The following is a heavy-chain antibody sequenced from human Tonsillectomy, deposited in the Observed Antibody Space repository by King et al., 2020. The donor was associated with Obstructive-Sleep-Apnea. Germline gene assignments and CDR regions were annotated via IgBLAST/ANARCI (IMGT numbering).Heavy chain of an antibody. CDR3: ARDRIGSVTTA. Sequence: VQLVESGGGVVQPGRSLRLSCAASGFTFSSYAMHWVRQAPGKGLEWVAVISYDGSNKYYADSVKGRFTISRDNSKNTLHLQMNSLRAEDTAVYYCARDRIGSVTTAWGQGTLVTVSS. V-gene: IGHV3-30*04. CDR2: ISYDGSNK. CDR1: GFTFSSYA. J-gene: IGHJ5*02. D-gene: IGHD4-17*01.